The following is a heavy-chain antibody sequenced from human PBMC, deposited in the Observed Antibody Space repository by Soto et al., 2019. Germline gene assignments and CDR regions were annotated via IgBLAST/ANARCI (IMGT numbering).Heavy chain of an antibody. V-gene: IGHV3-9*01. Sequence: EVQLVESGGGLVQPGRSLRLACAASGFTFDQYTMHWVRQAPGKGLEWVSSITWHSGTIGYADSVKGRFTISRDNAKNSLYLQMNSLRGEDTALYYCAKEMITFGDFNYYYMDVWGNGNTVTVSS. CDR1: GFTFDQYT. CDR2: ITWHSGTI. D-gene: IGHD3-16*01. J-gene: IGHJ6*03. CDR3: AKEMITFGDFNYYYMDV.